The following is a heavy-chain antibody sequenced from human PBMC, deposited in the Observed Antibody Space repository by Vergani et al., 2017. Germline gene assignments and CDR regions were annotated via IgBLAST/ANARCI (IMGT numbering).Heavy chain of an antibody. J-gene: IGHJ4*02. V-gene: IGHV3-23*01. CDR2: ISGSGGST. Sequence: EVQLLESGGGLVQPGGSLRLSCAASGFTFSSYAMSWVRQAPGKGLEWVSAISGSGGSTYYADSVKGRFTISRDNSKNMLYLQMNSLRAEDTAVYYCARLSYDTTPYLQGGYGCWGQGTLVSVSS. CDR1: GFTFSSYA. CDR3: ARLSYDTTPYLQGGYGC. D-gene: IGHD3-22*01.